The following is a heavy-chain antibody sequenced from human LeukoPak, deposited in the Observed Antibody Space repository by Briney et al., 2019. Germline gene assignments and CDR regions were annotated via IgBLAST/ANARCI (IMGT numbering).Heavy chain of an antibody. J-gene: IGHJ4*02. CDR3: AKDLPDYGDYVEGY. V-gene: IGHV3-23*01. D-gene: IGHD4-17*01. CDR2: ISGSGGST. CDR1: GFTFSSFA. Sequence: GGSLRLSCAASGFTFSSFAMSWVRQAPGKGLEWVSTISGSGGSTNYADSVKGRLTFSRDNSKNTLYLQMNSLRAEDTAVYYCAKDLPDYGDYVEGYWGQGTLVTVSS.